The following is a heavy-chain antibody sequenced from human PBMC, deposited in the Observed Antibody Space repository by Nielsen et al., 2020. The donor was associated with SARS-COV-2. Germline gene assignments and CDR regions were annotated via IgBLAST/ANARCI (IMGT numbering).Heavy chain of an antibody. D-gene: IGHD6-19*01. J-gene: IGHJ4*02. Sequence: GESLKISCAASGFTFSSYSMHWVRQAPGKGLEWVAVIWYDGSNKYYADSVKGRFTISRDNSKNTLYLQMNSLRAEDTAVYYCARDRVGSSGCDYYFDYWGQGTLVTVSS. V-gene: IGHV3-33*01. CDR3: ARDRVGSSGCDYYFDY. CDR2: IWYDGSNK. CDR1: GFTFSSYS.